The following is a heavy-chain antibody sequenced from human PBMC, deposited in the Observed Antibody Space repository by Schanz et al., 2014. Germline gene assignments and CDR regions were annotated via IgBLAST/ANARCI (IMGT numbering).Heavy chain of an antibody. CDR3: AGTYCSSTSCYTGYYYMDV. V-gene: IGHV1-69*02. D-gene: IGHD2-2*02. J-gene: IGHJ6*03. CDR1: GGTFSSYT. CDR2: IIPILGIA. Sequence: QVQLVQSEAEVKKPGSSVKVSCKASGGTFSSYTISWVRQAPGQGLEWMGRIIPILGIANYAQNFQGRVTITADKSTSTAYMELTSLRSEDTAVCYCAGTYCSSTSCYTGYYYMDVWGKGTTVTVSS.